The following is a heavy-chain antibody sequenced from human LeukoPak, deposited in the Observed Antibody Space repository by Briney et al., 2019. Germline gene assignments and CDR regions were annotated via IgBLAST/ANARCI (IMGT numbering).Heavy chain of an antibody. Sequence: ASVKVSCKASGYSFTTYRISWVRQAPGQGLEWMGIINPSGGSTSYAQKFQGRVTMTRDTSTSTVYMELSSLRSEDTAVYYCARDLGSPRGYWGQGTLVTVSS. CDR2: INPSGGST. J-gene: IGHJ4*02. V-gene: IGHV1-46*01. D-gene: IGHD1-26*01. CDR3: ARDLGSPRGY. CDR1: GYSFTTYR.